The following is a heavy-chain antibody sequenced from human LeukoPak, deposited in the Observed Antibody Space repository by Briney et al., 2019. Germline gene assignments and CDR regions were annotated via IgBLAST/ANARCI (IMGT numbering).Heavy chain of an antibody. Sequence: SETLSLTCTVSGGSTSSSSYFWGWIRQPPEKGLDWIGKVYYTGSTYYNPSLLSRVTVSVDTSKNQFSLRLSSVTAADTAMYYCARVHGYPYYFDYWGQGILVTVSS. V-gene: IGHV4-39*01. D-gene: IGHD5-18*01. CDR2: VYYTGST. CDR3: ARVHGYPYYFDY. CDR1: GGSTSSSSYF. J-gene: IGHJ4*02.